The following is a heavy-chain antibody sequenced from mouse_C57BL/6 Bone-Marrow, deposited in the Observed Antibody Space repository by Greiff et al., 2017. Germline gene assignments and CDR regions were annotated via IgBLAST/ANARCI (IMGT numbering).Heavy chain of an antibody. CDR3: APGTRTLRSSFDY. CDR1: GYTFTDYY. V-gene: IGHV1-26*01. Sequence: VQLQQSGPELVKPGASVKISCKASGYTFTDYYMNWVKQSHGKSLEWIGDINPNNGGTSYNQKFKGKATLTVDKSSSTAYMEPRSLTSEDSAVYYCAPGTRTLRSSFDYWGQGTTLTVSS. J-gene: IGHJ2*01. CDR2: INPNNGGT. D-gene: IGHD1-1*01.